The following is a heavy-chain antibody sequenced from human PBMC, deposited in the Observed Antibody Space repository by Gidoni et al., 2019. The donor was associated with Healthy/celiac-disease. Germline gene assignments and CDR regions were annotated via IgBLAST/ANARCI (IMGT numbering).Heavy chain of an antibody. Sequence: QVQLQESGPGLVKPSETLSLTCTVSGGSISSYYWSWIRQPPGKGLEWIGYIYYSGSTNYNPSLKSRVTISVDTSKNQFSLKLSSVTAADTAVYYCASGWSRAAALRNWGQGTLVTVSS. CDR3: ASGWSRAAALRN. V-gene: IGHV4-59*01. CDR1: GGSISSYY. CDR2: IYYSGST. D-gene: IGHD6-13*01. J-gene: IGHJ4*02.